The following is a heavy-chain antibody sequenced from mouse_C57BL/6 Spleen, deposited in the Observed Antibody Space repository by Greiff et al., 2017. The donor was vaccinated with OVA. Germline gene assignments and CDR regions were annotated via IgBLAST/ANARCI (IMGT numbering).Heavy chain of an antibody. J-gene: IGHJ1*03. CDR1: GYTFTDYY. CDR2: INPNNGGT. CDR3: ARGSRGNYGYFDV. Sequence: EVQLQQSGPELVKPGASVKISCKASGYTFTDYYMNWVKQSHGKSLEWIGDINPNNGGTSYNQKFKGKATLTVDKSSSTAYRELRSLTSEDSAVYYCARGSRGNYGYFDVWGTGTTVTVSS. D-gene: IGHD2-1*01. V-gene: IGHV1-26*01.